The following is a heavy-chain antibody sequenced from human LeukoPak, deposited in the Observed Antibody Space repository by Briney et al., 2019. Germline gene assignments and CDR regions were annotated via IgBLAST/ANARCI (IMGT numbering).Heavy chain of an antibody. Sequence: GGSLRLSCAASGFTFSSYSMNWVRQAPGKGLEWVSSISSSSSYIYYADSVKGRFTISRDNAKNSLYLQMNSLRAEDTAVYYCARDKSARHNIVVVTAIGAFDIWGQGTMVTVSS. CDR1: GFTFSSYS. CDR2: ISSSSSYI. V-gene: IGHV3-21*01. CDR3: ARDKSARHNIVVVTAIGAFDI. J-gene: IGHJ3*02. D-gene: IGHD2-21*02.